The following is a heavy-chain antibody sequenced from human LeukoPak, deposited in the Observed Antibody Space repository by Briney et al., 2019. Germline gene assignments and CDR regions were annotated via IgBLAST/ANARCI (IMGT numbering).Heavy chain of an antibody. V-gene: IGHV4-59*01. CDR2: IYYSGST. D-gene: IGHD1-26*01. CDR3: ARAVPKYSGGYFWPFDY. J-gene: IGHJ4*02. CDR1: GGSISSYC. Sequence: PSETLSLTCTVSGGSISSYCWSWIRQPPGKGLEWIGYIYYSGSTNYNPSLKSRVTISVDTSKNQFSLKLSSVTAADTAVYYCARAVPKYSGGYFWPFDYWGQGTLVTVSS.